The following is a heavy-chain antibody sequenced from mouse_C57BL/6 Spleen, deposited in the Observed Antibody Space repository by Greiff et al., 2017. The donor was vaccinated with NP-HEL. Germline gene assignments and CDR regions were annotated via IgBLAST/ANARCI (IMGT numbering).Heavy chain of an antibody. CDR1: GYAFSSYW. Sequence: QVQLKQSGAELVKPGASVKISCKASGYAFSSYWMNWVKQRPGKGLEWIGQIYPGDGDTNYNGKFKGKATLTADKSSSTAYMQLSSLTSEDSAVYFCASPTTVNAMDYWGQGTSVTVSS. D-gene: IGHD1-1*01. CDR3: ASPTTVNAMDY. CDR2: IYPGDGDT. J-gene: IGHJ4*01. V-gene: IGHV1-80*01.